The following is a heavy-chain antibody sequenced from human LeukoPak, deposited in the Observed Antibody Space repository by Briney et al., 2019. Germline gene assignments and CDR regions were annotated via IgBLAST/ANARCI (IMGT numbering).Heavy chain of an antibody. Sequence: GGSLRLSCAASGFTFSNYAMSWVRQAPGKGLEWVSTIGDSGGSTYYADSEKGRFTISRANSKNTLYLQMNSLRAEDTAVYYCAKSKGVRGIIISWSLDYWGQGTLVTVSS. CDR1: GFTFSNYA. V-gene: IGHV3-23*01. J-gene: IGHJ4*02. CDR3: AKSKGVRGIIISWSLDY. CDR2: IGDSGGST. D-gene: IGHD3-10*01.